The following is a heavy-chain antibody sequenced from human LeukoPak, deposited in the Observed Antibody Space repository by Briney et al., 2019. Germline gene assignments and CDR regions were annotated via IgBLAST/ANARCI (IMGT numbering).Heavy chain of an antibody. D-gene: IGHD1-26*01. J-gene: IGHJ6*03. Sequence: GGSLRLSCAASGFTFSSYWMHWVRQAPGKGLVWVSRINTDGSSTSYADSVKGRFTISRDNAKNTLYLQMNSLRAEDTAVYYCARGSGSYYYYMDVWGKGTTVTVSS. CDR2: INTDGSST. V-gene: IGHV3-74*01. CDR1: GFTFSSYW. CDR3: ARGSGSYYYYMDV.